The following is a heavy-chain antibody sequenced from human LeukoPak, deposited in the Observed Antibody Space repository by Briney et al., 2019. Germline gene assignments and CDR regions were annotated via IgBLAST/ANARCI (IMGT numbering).Heavy chain of an antibody. CDR3: ARTYYYGSGRNYLDY. CDR1: GGSISSGGYS. Sequence: PSQTLSLTCAVSGGSISSGGYSWSWIRQPPGKGLEWIGYIYHSGSTYYNPSLKSRVTISVDRSKNQFSLKLSSVTAADTAVYYCARTYYYGSGRNYLDYWGQGTLVTVSS. D-gene: IGHD3-10*01. CDR2: IYHSGST. J-gene: IGHJ4*02. V-gene: IGHV4-30-2*01.